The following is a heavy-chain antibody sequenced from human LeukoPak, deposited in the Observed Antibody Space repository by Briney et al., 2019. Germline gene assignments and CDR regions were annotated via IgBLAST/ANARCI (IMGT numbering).Heavy chain of an antibody. CDR2: IFPADSDT. CDR1: GYTFTNSW. V-gene: IGHV5-51*01. D-gene: IGHD1-1*01. Sequence: GASLKISCKSSGYTFTNSWIGWVRPMPGKGLEWMGIIFPADSDTRYSPSFQGHVTISADKSITTAFLQWSSLKASDTAMYYCVGQDGRGWNFDYWGQGTLVTVSS. J-gene: IGHJ4*02. CDR3: VGQDGRGWNFDY.